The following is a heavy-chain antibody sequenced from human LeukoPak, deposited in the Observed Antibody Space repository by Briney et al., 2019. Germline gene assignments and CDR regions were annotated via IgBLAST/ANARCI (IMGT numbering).Heavy chain of an antibody. CDR3: ARDGYYGSGETYYYGMDV. D-gene: IGHD3-10*01. V-gene: IGHV3-11*01. CDR1: GFTFSDYY. CDR2: ISSSGSTI. J-gene: IGHJ6*02. Sequence: GGSLRLSCAASGFTFSDYYMSWIRQAPGKGLEWVSYISSSGSTIYYADSVKGRFTISRDNAKNSLYLQMNSLRAEDTAVYYCARDGYYGSGETYYYGMDVWGQGTTVTVSS.